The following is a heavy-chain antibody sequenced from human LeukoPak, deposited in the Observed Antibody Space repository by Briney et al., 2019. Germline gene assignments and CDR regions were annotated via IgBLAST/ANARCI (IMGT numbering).Heavy chain of an antibody. CDR1: GGSFGGYY. Sequence: PSETLSLTCAVYGGSFGGYYWSWIRQPPGKGLEWIGEINHSGSTNYNPSLKSRVTISVDTSKNQFSLKLSSVTAADTAVYYCARGGSAYYYGSKWFDPWGQGTLVTVSS. V-gene: IGHV4-34*01. CDR2: INHSGST. D-gene: IGHD3-10*01. CDR3: ARGGSAYYYGSKWFDP. J-gene: IGHJ5*02.